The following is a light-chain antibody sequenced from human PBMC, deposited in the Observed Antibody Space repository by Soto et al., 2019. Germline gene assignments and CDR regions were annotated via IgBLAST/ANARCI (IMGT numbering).Light chain of an antibody. V-gene: IGKV1-6*02. Sequence: AIQMPQSPSSLSASVGDRFTITCRASQDIRDELGWFQQKPGRAPKLLISAASTLQSGVPSRFSGSGSGTDFTLTISSLQPEDFATYYCLQDYNYPTFGQGTKVDIK. CDR3: LQDYNYPT. CDR2: AAS. CDR1: QDIRDE. J-gene: IGKJ1*01.